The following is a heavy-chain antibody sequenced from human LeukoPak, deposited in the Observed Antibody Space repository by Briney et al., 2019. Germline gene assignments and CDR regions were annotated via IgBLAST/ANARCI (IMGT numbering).Heavy chain of an antibody. D-gene: IGHD1-26*01. CDR2: IYHSGST. J-gene: IGHJ5*02. Sequence: QVQLQESGPGLVKPSETLSLTCAVSGGSISSSNWWNWVRQPPGKGLEWIGQIYHSGSTNYNPSLKTRVTISVDKSKSQFSLNLTSVTAADTAVYYCARVVGSLYNWFDPWGQGTLVTVSS. V-gene: IGHV4-4*02. CDR3: ARVVGSLYNWFDP. CDR1: GGSISSSNW.